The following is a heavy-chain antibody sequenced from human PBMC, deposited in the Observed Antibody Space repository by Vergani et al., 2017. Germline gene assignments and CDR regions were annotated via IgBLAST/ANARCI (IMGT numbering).Heavy chain of an antibody. CDR3: AREMRCSGGSCYPSTHDY. Sequence: EVQLVESGGGLVKPGGSLRLSCAASGFTFSSHRMNWVRQAPGKGLEWVSFISSSGSYIYYADSVKSRFTISRDNAKNSLHLQMNSLRAEDTAVYYCAREMRCSGGSCYPSTHDYWGQGTLVTVSS. D-gene: IGHD2-15*01. CDR2: ISSSGSYI. V-gene: IGHV3-21*01. J-gene: IGHJ4*02. CDR1: GFTFSSHR.